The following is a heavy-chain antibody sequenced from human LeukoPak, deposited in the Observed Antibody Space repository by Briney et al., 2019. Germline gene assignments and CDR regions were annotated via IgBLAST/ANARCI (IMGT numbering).Heavy chain of an antibody. J-gene: IGHJ5*02. V-gene: IGHV3-53*01. CDR2: IYSGGST. D-gene: IGHD6-19*01. Sequence: GGSLRLSCAASGFTVSSNYMSWVRQAPGKGLEWVSVIYSGGSTYYADSVKGRFTISRDNSKNTLYLQMNSLRAEDTAVYYCARALIGIAVAGTDLWFDPWGQGTLVTASS. CDR1: GFTVSSNY. CDR3: ARALIGIAVAGTDLWFDP.